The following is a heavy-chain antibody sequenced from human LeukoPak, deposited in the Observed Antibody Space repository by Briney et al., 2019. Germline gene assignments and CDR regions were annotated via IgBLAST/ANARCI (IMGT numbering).Heavy chain of an antibody. Sequence: ASVKVSCKASGYTFTSYAMHWVRQAPGQRLEWMGWINAGNGNTKYSQKFQGRVTITRDTSASTAYMELSSLRSEDTAVYYCARGRLRYFDWLFPWGQGTQVTVSS. CDR3: ARGRLRYFDWLFP. CDR1: GYTFTSYA. V-gene: IGHV1-3*01. D-gene: IGHD3-9*01. CDR2: INAGNGNT. J-gene: IGHJ4*02.